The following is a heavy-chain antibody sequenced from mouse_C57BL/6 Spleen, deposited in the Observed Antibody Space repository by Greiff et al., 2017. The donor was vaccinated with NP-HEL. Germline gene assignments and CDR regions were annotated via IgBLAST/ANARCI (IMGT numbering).Heavy chain of an antibody. V-gene: IGHV5-17*01. D-gene: IGHD1-3*01. CDR3: AKESQVGHYAMDY. Sequence: DVQLVESGGGLVKPGGSLKLSCAASGFTFSDYGMHWVRQAPEKGLEWVAYISSGSSTIYYADTVKGRFTISRDNAKNTLFLQMTSLRSEDTAMYDCAKESQVGHYAMDYWGQGTSVTVSS. J-gene: IGHJ4*01. CDR2: ISSGSSTI. CDR1: GFTFSDYG.